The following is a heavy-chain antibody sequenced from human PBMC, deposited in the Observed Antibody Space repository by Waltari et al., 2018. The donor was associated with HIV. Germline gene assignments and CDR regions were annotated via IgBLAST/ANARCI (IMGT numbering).Heavy chain of an antibody. V-gene: IGHV3-72*01. CDR1: GFTFSDHD. D-gene: IGHD3-16*02. CDR2: IRKKTNGYTT. J-gene: IGHJ4*02. Sequence: EVQVVESGGNLVQPGGSLRVSCAASGFTFSDHDMDWVRQAPGKGLYWVGRIRKKTNGYTTEYAASVRGRFTLSRDDSKNSLFLQLNSLQTDDTAVYYCARGNIWGSYRYFDYWGPGTLITVS. CDR3: ARGNIWGSYRYFDY.